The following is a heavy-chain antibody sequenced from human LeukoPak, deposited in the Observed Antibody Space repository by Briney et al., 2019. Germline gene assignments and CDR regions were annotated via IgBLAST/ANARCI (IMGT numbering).Heavy chain of an antibody. Sequence: SETLSLTCTVSGYSITSGYYWGWIRPPPGKGLEWIGSVHHSGSTHYKPSLNSRVTISVDTSKNQFSLQLNSVTAADSAVYYCARDPSTGYYGSLYYFDYWGQGTLVTVSS. CDR1: GYSITSGYY. CDR2: VHHSGST. D-gene: IGHD3-22*01. CDR3: ARDPSTGYYGSLYYFDY. J-gene: IGHJ4*02. V-gene: IGHV4-38-2*02.